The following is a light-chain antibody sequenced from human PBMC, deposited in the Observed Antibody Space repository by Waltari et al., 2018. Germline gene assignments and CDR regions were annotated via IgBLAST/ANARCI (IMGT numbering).Light chain of an antibody. CDR2: DVT. V-gene: IGLV2-14*03. CDR3: SSYTTTRTYV. Sequence: QSALSQPASVSGSPGQSLAISCTATSGDVGPRDLLSWYQQHPGKAPRLMIYDVTKRPSGVSDRFSGSKSGNTASLTISGLQAEDESDYYCSSYTTTRTYVFGSGTKVTVL. CDR1: SGDVGPRDL. J-gene: IGLJ1*01.